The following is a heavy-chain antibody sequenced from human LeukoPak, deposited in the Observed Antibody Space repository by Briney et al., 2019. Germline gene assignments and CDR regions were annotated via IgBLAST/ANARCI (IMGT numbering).Heavy chain of an antibody. CDR3: ARGRAGNYYNHNDY. V-gene: IGHV3-74*01. D-gene: IGHD3-10*01. CDR2: SNGDGSIT. CDR1: GFSISGYW. J-gene: IGHJ4*02. Sequence: PGGSLRFSCAASGFSISGYWVHWVRQAPGKGLVWVSRSNGDGSITAYADSVKGRFTISRDNAKNTLYLQMNSLRAEDTAVYYCARGRAGNYYNHNDYWGQGTLVTVSS.